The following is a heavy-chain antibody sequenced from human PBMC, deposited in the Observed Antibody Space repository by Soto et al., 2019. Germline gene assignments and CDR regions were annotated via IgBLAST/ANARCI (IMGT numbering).Heavy chain of an antibody. CDR2: ISYDGSNK. Sequence: QVQLVESGGGVVQPGRSLRLSCAASGFTFSSYAMHWVRQAPGKGLERVAVISYDGSNKYYADSVKGRFNISRDNSKNTLYLQMNSLRAEDTAVYYCARDLSWIVLRVYAIRGGFDYWGQGTLVTVSS. J-gene: IGHJ4*02. CDR3: ARDLSWIVLRVYAIRGGFDY. CDR1: GFTFSSYA. V-gene: IGHV3-30-3*01. D-gene: IGHD2-8*01.